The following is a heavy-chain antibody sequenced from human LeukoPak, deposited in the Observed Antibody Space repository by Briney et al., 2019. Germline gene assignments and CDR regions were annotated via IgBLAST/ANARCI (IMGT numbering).Heavy chain of an antibody. J-gene: IGHJ3*02. V-gene: IGHV3-23*01. CDR2: ISGSAGST. Sequence: PGGSLRLSCAASGFIFSTYAMSWVRQAPGKGLEWVSTISGSAGSTNYADSVRGRFTLSRDNSKNTLYLQMNSLRTEDTAVYYCARDSSTDAFDIWGQGTMVTVSS. CDR1: GFIFSTYA. CDR3: ARDSSTDAFDI.